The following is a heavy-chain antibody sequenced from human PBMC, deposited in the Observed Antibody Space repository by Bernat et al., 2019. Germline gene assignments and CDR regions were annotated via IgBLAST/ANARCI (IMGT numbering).Heavy chain of an antibody. J-gene: IGHJ4*02. CDR3: ARAWSVTTVTQDPPDY. CDR2: ISSSSSYI. CDR1: GFTFSSYS. D-gene: IGHD4-17*01. Sequence: EVQLVESGGGLVKPGGSLRLSCAASGFTFSSYSMNWVRQAPGKGLGWVSSISSSSSYIYYADSVKGRFTISRDNAKNSLYRQMNGLRAEDTAVYYCARAWSVTTVTQDPPDYWGQGTLVTVSS. V-gene: IGHV3-21*01.